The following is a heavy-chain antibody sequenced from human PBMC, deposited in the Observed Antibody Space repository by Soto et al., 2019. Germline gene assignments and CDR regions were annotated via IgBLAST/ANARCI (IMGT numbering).Heavy chain of an antibody. CDR2: ISYDGSNK. CDR1: GFTFSSYA. CDR3: ARGQFGELLWETRITTDFDY. D-gene: IGHD3-10*01. V-gene: IGHV3-30-3*01. J-gene: IGHJ4*02. Sequence: GGSLRLSCAASGFTFSSYAMHWVRQAPGKGLEWVAVISYDGSNKYYADSVKGRFTISRDNSKNTLYLQMNSLRAEDTAVYYCARGQFGELLWETRITTDFDYWGQGTLVTVSS.